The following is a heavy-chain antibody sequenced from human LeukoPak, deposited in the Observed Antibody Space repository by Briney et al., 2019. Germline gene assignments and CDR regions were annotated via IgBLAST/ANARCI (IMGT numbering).Heavy chain of an antibody. V-gene: IGHV3-48*02. D-gene: IGHD2-2*01. Sequence: GGSLRLSCAASGFTFSSYSMNWVRQAPGKGLEWVSYISTSSSTIYYADSVKGRFTISTDNAKNSLSLQMSSLRDGDTAVYYCARGGEGLVLVPPHFDYWGQGTLVTVSS. CDR3: ARGGEGLVLVPPHFDY. J-gene: IGHJ4*02. CDR2: ISTSSSTI. CDR1: GFTFSSYS.